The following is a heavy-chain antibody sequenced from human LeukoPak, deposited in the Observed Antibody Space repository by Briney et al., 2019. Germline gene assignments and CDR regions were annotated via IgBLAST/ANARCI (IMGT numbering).Heavy chain of an antibody. CDR2: ISYDGSNK. Sequence: GGSLRLSCAASGLTFISYGMHWVRQAPGKGLEWVAVISYDGSNKYYADSVKGRFTISRDNPKNTLYLQMNSLRAEDTAVYYCAKGLYCSGGSCYVYWGQGTLVTVSS. J-gene: IGHJ4*02. CDR3: AKGLYCSGGSCYVY. CDR1: GLTFISYG. V-gene: IGHV3-30*18. D-gene: IGHD2-15*01.